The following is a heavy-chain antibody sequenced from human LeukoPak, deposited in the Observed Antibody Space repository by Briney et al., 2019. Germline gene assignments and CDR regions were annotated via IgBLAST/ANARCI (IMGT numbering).Heavy chain of an antibody. CDR2: IYYSGST. D-gene: IGHD3-22*01. J-gene: IGHJ6*03. CDR1: GGSISSSSYY. V-gene: IGHV4-39*01. CDR3: ARQRADSSGYYYLYYYYYYMDV. Sequence: PSQTLSLTCTVSGGSISSSSYYWGWIRQPPGKGLEWIGSIYYSGSTYYNPSLKSRVTISVDTSKNQFSLKLSSVTAADTAVYYCARQRADSSGYYYLYYYYYYMDVWGKGTTVTISS.